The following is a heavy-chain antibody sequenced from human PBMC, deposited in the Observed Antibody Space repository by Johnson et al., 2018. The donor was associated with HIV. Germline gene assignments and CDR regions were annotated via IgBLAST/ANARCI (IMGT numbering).Heavy chain of an antibody. CDR1: GFTVTTKY. CDR2: IYSGGST. Sequence: VQLVESGGGVVQPGRSLRLSCAASGFTVTTKYMSWVRQAPGKGLEWVSVIYSGGSTYYADSVKGRFTISRDNSKNTLYLQMNSLRAEDTAIYYCAKRPIMIAFGEINGFDIWGQGTTVTVSS. CDR3: AKRPIMIAFGEINGFDI. V-gene: IGHV3-66*04. J-gene: IGHJ3*02. D-gene: IGHD3-16*01.